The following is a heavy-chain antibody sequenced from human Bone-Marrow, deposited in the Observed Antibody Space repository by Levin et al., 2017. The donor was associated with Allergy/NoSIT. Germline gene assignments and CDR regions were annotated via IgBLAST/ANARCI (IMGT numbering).Heavy chain of an antibody. V-gene: IGHV3-48*02. CDR2: ISSSGDST. CDR3: ARDPARGYYDSSGYSGEH. D-gene: IGHD3-22*01. CDR1: GFSFWHYT. J-gene: IGHJ4*02. Sequence: GGSLRLSCAASGFSFWHYTMNWVRQAPGKGLEWVSCISSSGDSTYYADSVKGRFTISRDNAKNPLYLQLNRLRDEDTALYYCARDPARGYYDSSGYSGEHWGQGTLVTVSS.